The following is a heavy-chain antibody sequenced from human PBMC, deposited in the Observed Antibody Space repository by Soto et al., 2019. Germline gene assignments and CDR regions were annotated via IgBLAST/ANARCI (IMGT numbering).Heavy chain of an antibody. Sequence: QPGGSLRLSCAASGFTFSNYAMSWVRQAPGKGLEWVSAISSSGGSTYYADSVKGRFTISRDNSKNTLYLQIHSLRAEDTALYYCAIGEWLSTSYFNFWGKGTLVTVSS. CDR3: AIGEWLSTSYFNF. CDR2: ISSSGGST. CDR1: GFTFSNYA. V-gene: IGHV3-23*01. D-gene: IGHD3-3*01. J-gene: IGHJ4*02.